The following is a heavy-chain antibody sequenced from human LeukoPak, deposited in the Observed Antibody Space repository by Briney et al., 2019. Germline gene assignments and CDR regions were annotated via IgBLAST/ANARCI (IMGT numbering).Heavy chain of an antibody. Sequence: GGSLRLSCAASGFTFSSYAMSWVRQAPGKGLEWVSAISGSGGSTYYADSMKGRFTISRDNSKNTLYLQMNSLRAEDTAVYYCAKDYGLGYDQYNWFDPWGQGTLVTVSS. CDR3: AKDYGLGYDQYNWFDP. D-gene: IGHD5-12*01. V-gene: IGHV3-23*01. CDR1: GFTFSSYA. CDR2: ISGSGGST. J-gene: IGHJ5*02.